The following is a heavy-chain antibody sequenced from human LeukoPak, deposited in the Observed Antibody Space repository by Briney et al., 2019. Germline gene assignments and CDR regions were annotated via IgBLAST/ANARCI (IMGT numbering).Heavy chain of an antibody. CDR1: GFTFSDYY. J-gene: IGHJ5*02. CDR3: ARVSGSGTNWFDP. Sequence: GGSLRLSCAASGFTFSDYYMSWIRQAPGKGLEWVAYISSSGSNIHYADSVKGRFTISRDNAKNSLYLQMNSLRAEDTAVYYCARVSGSGTNWFDPWGQGTLVTVSS. D-gene: IGHD3-10*01. CDR2: ISSSGSNI. V-gene: IGHV3-11*04.